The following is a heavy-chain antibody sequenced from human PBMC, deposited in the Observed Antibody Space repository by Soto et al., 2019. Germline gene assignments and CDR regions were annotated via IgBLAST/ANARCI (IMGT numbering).Heavy chain of an antibody. J-gene: IGHJ3*02. CDR1: GFTFSSYS. CDR2: ISSSSSYI. D-gene: IGHD6-13*01. CDR3: ARDGQLGAFDI. Sequence: GGTLRLSCAASGFTFSSYSMNWVRQAPRKGLEWVSSISSSSSYIYYADSVKGRFTISRDNAKNSLYLQMNSLRAEDTAVYYCARDGQLGAFDIWGQGTMVTVSS. V-gene: IGHV3-21*01.